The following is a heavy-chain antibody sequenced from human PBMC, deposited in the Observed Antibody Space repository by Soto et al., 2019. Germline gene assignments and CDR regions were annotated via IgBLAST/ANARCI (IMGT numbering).Heavy chain of an antibody. CDR2: INHSGST. Sequence: QVQLQQWGAGLLKPSETLSLTCAVYGGSFSGYYWSWIRQPPGKGLEWIGEINHSGSTNYNPSLKSRVTISVDTSKNQFSLKLSSVTAADTAVYYCARVGVAAEIDYWGQGTLVTVSS. V-gene: IGHV4-34*01. J-gene: IGHJ4*02. CDR3: ARVGVAAEIDY. CDR1: GGSFSGYY. D-gene: IGHD6-13*01.